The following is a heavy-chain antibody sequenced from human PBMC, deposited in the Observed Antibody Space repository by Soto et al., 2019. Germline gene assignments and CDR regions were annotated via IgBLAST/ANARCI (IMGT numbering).Heavy chain of an antibody. CDR1: GFTFSNYA. CDR2: TSYDGNNE. D-gene: IGHD1-1*01. J-gene: IGHJ4*02. Sequence: QVQLVESGGGVVQPGRSLRLSCAASGFTFSNYAMHWVRQAPGKGLEWVALTSYDGNNEYYTDSVKGRFTISRDNSENTLFLQMNSPRPEDTAVYYCAKDKGVFNWATSYFDYWGQGALVTVSS. CDR3: AKDKGVFNWATSYFDY. V-gene: IGHV3-30*18.